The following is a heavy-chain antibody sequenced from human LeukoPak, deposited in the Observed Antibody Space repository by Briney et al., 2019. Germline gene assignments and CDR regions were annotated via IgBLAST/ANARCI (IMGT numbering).Heavy chain of an antibody. CDR1: GDSISSRSYY. V-gene: IGHV4-39*01. CDR3: ARHENGYCRAGSCYSFDN. Sequence: SETLSLTCTVSGDSISSRSYYWGWIRQPPGKGLEWIGSIYYTGSTYHKPSLKSRVIISVDTSKNQFSLKLSSVTAADTAVYYCARHENGYCRAGSCYSFDNWGQGTLVTVSS. D-gene: IGHD2-15*01. J-gene: IGHJ4*02. CDR2: IYYTGST.